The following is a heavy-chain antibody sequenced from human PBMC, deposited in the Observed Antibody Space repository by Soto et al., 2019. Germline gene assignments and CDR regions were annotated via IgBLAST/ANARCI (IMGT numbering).Heavy chain of an antibody. D-gene: IGHD2-21*02. CDR2: IKRDGSSI. V-gene: IGHV3-74*01. CDR1: GFTFSNYW. Sequence: EVQLVESGGGLVQPGGSLRLSCAASGFTFSNYWMDWVRQARGKGLVWVSRIKRDGSSISYADSVKGRVTISRDNAKNTLYLQMNSLRAEDTAVYYCARDGGRGGDLDYWGQGTLVTVSS. CDR3: ARDGGRGGDLDY. J-gene: IGHJ4*02.